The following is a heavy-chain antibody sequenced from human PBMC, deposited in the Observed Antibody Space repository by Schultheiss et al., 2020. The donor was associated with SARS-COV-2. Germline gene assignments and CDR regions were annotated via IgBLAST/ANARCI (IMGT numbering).Heavy chain of an antibody. CDR1: GFTFSSYA. V-gene: IGHV3-21*01. J-gene: IGHJ3*02. CDR3: AREDYYDSSGYRFEAFDI. CDR2: ISSSSSYI. D-gene: IGHD3-22*01. Sequence: GGSLRLSCAASGFTFSSYAMSWVRQAPGKGLEWVSAISSSSSYIYYADSVKGRFTISRDNSKNTLYLQMNSLRAEDTAVYYCAREDYYDSSGYRFEAFDIWGQGTMVTVSS.